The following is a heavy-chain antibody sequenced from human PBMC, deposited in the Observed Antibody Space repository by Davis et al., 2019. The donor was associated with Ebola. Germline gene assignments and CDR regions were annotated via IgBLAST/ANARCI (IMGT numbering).Heavy chain of an antibody. CDR2: IIPIFGTA. CDR3: ARGNTVTFDY. J-gene: IGHJ4*02. CDR1: GYTFTSYG. V-gene: IGHV1-69*13. D-gene: IGHD4-17*01. Sequence: SVKVSCKASGYTFTSYGISWVRQAPGQGLEWMGGIIPIFGTANYAQKFQGRVTITADESTSTAYMELSSLRSEDTAVYYCARGNTVTFDYWGQGTLVTVSS.